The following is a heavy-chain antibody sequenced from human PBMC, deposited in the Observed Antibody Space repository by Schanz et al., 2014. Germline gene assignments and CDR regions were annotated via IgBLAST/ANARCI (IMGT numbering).Heavy chain of an antibody. V-gene: IGHV3-13*01. D-gene: IGHD1-1*01. CDR2: IGYLGDT. Sequence: EVQLLESGGGLVQPGGSLRLSCAASGFTFSSYAMHWVRQGTGKGLEWVSTIGYLGDTYYPDSVKGRFTVSRDSGQNSLYLQMNSLRAGDTAVYYCARGTDWNLHYWGQGALVTVSS. CDR1: GFTFSSYA. CDR3: ARGTDWNLHY. J-gene: IGHJ4*02.